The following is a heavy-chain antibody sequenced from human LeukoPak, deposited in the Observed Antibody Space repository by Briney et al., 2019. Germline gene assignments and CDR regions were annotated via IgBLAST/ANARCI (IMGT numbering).Heavy chain of an antibody. J-gene: IGHJ4*02. Sequence: PGGSLRLSCAASGFTFNSYSLSWVRQAPGKGLEWVSSISSDGDYIYYADSLKGRFTISRDNAKNSLYPQMNNLRAEDTAVYYCARGPATRVYYFDYWGQGTLVTVSS. V-gene: IGHV3-21*01. CDR3: ARGPATRVYYFDY. D-gene: IGHD1-26*01. CDR2: ISSDGDYI. CDR1: GFTFNSYS.